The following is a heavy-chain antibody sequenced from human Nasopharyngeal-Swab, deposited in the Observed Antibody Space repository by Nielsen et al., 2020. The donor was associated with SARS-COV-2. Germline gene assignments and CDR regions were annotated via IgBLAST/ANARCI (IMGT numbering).Heavy chain of an antibody. CDR3: AKDKRYFDWDGMDV. D-gene: IGHD3-9*01. V-gene: IGHV3-30*18. Sequence: GGSLRLSCAASGFTFSSYGMHWVRQAPGKGLEWVAVISYDGSNKYYADSVKGRFTISRDNSQNTLYLQMNSLRAEDTAVYYCAKDKRYFDWDGMDVWGQGTTVTVSS. J-gene: IGHJ6*02. CDR2: ISYDGSNK. CDR1: GFTFSSYG.